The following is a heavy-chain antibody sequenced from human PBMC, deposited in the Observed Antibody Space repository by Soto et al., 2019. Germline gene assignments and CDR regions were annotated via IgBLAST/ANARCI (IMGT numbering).Heavy chain of an antibody. CDR1: GYTFSNYG. CDR2: ISGYNGNT. V-gene: IGHV1-18*01. Sequence: QVQLVQSGAEVKKPGASVTVSCKTSGYTFSNYGINWVRQAPGQGLEWMGWISGYNGNTTYAQTGQGRVTMTTDTSTGTVYMELRSLKSDVTAIYYCSRFIMVGGWFDPNYYHGMDVWGQGTTVTVSS. J-gene: IGHJ6*02. CDR3: SRFIMVGGWFDPNYYHGMDV. D-gene: IGHD6-19*01.